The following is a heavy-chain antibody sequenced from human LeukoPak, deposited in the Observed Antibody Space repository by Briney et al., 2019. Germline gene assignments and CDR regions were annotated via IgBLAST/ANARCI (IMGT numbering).Heavy chain of an antibody. CDR2: IYYSGST. V-gene: IGHV4-59*01. Sequence: SETLSLTCTVSGGSISSYYWSWIRQPPGKGLEWIGYIYYSGSTDYNPSLKSRVTISVDTSKNQFSLKLSSVTAADTPVYYCARGDYGEPFDYWGQGTLVTVSS. CDR1: GGSISSYY. CDR3: ARGDYGEPFDY. D-gene: IGHD4-17*01. J-gene: IGHJ4*02.